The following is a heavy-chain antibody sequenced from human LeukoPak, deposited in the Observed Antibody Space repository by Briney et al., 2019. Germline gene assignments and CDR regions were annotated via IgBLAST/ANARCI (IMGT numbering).Heavy chain of an antibody. CDR3: AKDPDYQLLSRAAFDI. Sequence: GGALRLSCAASGLTFRNYAMNWVRQDPGKSLVWVPGISGSGGTTYYADSVKGRFTISRDNSKNTLYLQMNSLRAEDTAVYYCAKDPDYQLLSRAAFDIWGQGTMVTVSS. V-gene: IGHV3-23*01. CDR1: GLTFRNYA. CDR2: ISGSGGTT. D-gene: IGHD3-16*01. J-gene: IGHJ3*02.